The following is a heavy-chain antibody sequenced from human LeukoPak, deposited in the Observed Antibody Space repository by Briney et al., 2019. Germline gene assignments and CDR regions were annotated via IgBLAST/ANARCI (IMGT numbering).Heavy chain of an antibody. CDR3: ARGFSQYYYDSSGYGIDLDY. V-gene: IGHV1-18*01. CDR2: ISAYTGNT. Sequence: ASVKVSCKASGYTFFNYGISWVRQAPGQGLEWMGWISAYTGNTKYTQKFQGRATMTTDTSTSTAYTELRSLRSDDTAVYYCARGFSQYYYDSSGYGIDLDYWGQGTLVTVSS. J-gene: IGHJ4*02. CDR1: GYTFFNYG. D-gene: IGHD3-22*01.